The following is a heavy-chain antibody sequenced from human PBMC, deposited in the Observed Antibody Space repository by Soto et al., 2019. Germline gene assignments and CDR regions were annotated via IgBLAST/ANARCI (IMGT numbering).Heavy chain of an antibody. CDR2: ISSSSSYT. Sequence: QVQLVESGGGLVKPGGSLRLSCAASGFTFSDYYMSWIRQAPGKGLEWVSYISSSSSYTNYADSVKGRFTISRDNAKNSLYLQMNSLRAEDTAVYYCARGGRVTTVSQRYYYYGMDVWGQGTTVTVSS. D-gene: IGHD4-17*01. CDR1: GFTFSDYY. V-gene: IGHV3-11*05. J-gene: IGHJ6*02. CDR3: ARGGRVTTVSQRYYYYGMDV.